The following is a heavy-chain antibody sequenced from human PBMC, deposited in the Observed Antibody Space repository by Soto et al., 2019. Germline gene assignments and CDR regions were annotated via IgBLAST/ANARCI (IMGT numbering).Heavy chain of an antibody. CDR2: IYYSGST. CDR1: GGSISSSSYY. Sequence: SETLSLTCTVSGGSISSSSYYWGWIRQPPGKGLEWIGSIYYSGSTYYNPSLKSRVTISVDTSKNQFSLKLGSVTAADTAVYYCAGTTRYCSGGSCYSGWFDPWGQGTLVTVSS. V-gene: IGHV4-39*01. D-gene: IGHD2-15*01. CDR3: AGTTRYCSGGSCYSGWFDP. J-gene: IGHJ5*02.